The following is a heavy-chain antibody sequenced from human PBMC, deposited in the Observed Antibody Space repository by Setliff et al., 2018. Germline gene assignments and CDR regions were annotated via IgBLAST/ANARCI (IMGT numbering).Heavy chain of an antibody. CDR2: IIPIFGTA. CDR1: GGTFSSYA. CDR3: ALEYSNSSPTVYYYMDV. Sequence: SVKVSCKASGGTFSSYAISWVRQAPGQGLEWMGGIIPIFGTANYAQKFQGRVTITADESTSTAYMELSRLTSEDTAVYYCALEYSNSSPTVYYYMDVWGKGTTVT. V-gene: IGHV1-69*13. D-gene: IGHD6-6*01. J-gene: IGHJ6*03.